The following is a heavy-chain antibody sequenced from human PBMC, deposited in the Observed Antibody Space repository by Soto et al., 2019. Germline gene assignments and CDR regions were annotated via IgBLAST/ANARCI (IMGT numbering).Heavy chain of an antibody. CDR2: IYYSGSS. CDR3: ASHPLHWISADY. V-gene: IGHV4-39*01. J-gene: IGHJ4*01. Sequence: SEPLSLTCTVYCGSITSSEYYWAWIRQPPGKGLQFVGTIYYSGSSYSNPSLKSRLSMSVDTSKNQFSLTMKSVTAADTGVYYRASHPLHWISADY. D-gene: IGHD2-2*03. CDR1: CGSITSSEYY.